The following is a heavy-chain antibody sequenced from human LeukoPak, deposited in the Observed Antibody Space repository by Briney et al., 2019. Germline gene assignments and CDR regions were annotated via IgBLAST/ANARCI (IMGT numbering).Heavy chain of an antibody. D-gene: IGHD3-16*01. CDR1: GFTFSSYA. CDR3: AKTWADGPENAFDI. CDR2: ISGSGGGT. V-gene: IGHV3-23*01. J-gene: IGHJ3*02. Sequence: GGSLRLSCAASGFTFSSYAVSWVRQAPGKGLEWVSAISGSGGGTYYADSVKGRFTISRDNSKNTLYLQMNSLRAETTAVYYFAKTWADGPENAFDIWGQGTMVTVSS.